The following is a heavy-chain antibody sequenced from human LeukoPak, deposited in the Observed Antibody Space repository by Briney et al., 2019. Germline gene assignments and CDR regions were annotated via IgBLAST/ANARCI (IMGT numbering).Heavy chain of an antibody. D-gene: IGHD6-19*01. J-gene: IGHJ4*02. V-gene: IGHV3-11*06. CDR1: GFTFSDYY. Sequence: PGGSLRLSCAVSGFTFSDYYMSWIRQAPGKGLEWVSYITSSSSYTNYADSVKGRFTISRGNAKNSLYLQMNSLRDEDTAVYYCASITVAGWGQGTLVTVSS. CDR2: ITSSSSYT. CDR3: ASITVAG.